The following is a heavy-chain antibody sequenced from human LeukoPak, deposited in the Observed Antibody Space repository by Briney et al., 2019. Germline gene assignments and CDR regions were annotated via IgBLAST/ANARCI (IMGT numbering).Heavy chain of an antibody. V-gene: IGHV4-38-2*02. CDR1: GYSISSGYY. D-gene: IGHD6-13*01. CDR3: ARDPRYFVDSSSYWFDP. J-gene: IGHJ5*02. CDR2: IYHSGST. Sequence: SETLSLTCTVSGYSISSGYYWGWIRQPPGKGLEWIGSIYHSGSTYYNPSLKSRVTISVDTSKNQFSLKLSSVTAADTAVYYCARDPRYFVDSSSYWFDPWGQGTLVTVSS.